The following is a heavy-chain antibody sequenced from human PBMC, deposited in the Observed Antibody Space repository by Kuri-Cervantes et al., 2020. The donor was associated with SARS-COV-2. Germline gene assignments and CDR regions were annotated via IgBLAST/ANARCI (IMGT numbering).Heavy chain of an antibody. J-gene: IGHJ4*02. CDR2: ISYDGSNK. CDR3: AKVEGTHSGYDLRGIDY. CDR1: GFTFSSYG. Sequence: GESLKISCAASGFTFSSYGMHWVRQAPGKGLEWVAVISYDGSNKYYADSVKGRFTISRDNSKNTLSLQMNSLRAEDTAVYYCAKVEGTHSGYDLRGIDYWGQGTLVTVSS. D-gene: IGHD5-12*01. V-gene: IGHV3-30*18.